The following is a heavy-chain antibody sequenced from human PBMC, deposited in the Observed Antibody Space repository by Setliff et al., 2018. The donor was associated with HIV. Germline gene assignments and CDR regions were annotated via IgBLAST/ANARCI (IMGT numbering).Heavy chain of an antibody. D-gene: IGHD3-3*01. CDR1: GFNFGDYA. V-gene: IGHV3-49*04. Sequence: GGSLRLSCTVSGFNFGDYAMSWVRQAPGKGLEWVGFIRSEAYGGTTEYAASVKGRFTISRDDSKSIAYLQMNSLKTEDTAVYYCTRVDYDFWSGPMTRYYFDYWGQGTLVTVSS. CDR2: IRSEAYGGTT. CDR3: TRVDYDFWSGPMTRYYFDY. J-gene: IGHJ4*02.